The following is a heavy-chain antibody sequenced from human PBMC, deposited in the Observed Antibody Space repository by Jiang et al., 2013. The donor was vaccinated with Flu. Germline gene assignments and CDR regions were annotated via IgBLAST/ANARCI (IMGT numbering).Heavy chain of an antibody. J-gene: IGHJ4*02. CDR3: ARDSSGWQPIDY. CDR2: IYYSGDT. D-gene: IGHD6-19*01. CDR1: GGSISSQGW. Sequence: GPGLVKASETLSLTCAVSGGSISSQGWWSWLRQPPGKGLEWIGEIYYSGDTNYNPSFKSRLTISLDRTKNQFSLKLNSVTAADTAVYYCARDSSGWQPIDYWGQGTLVTVSS. V-gene: IGHV4-4*02.